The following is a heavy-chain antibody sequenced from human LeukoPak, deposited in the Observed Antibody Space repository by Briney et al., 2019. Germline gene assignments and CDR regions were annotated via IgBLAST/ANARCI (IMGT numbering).Heavy chain of an antibody. D-gene: IGHD2-2*01. CDR2: ISYDGSNK. V-gene: IGHV3-30-3*01. CDR1: GFTFSSYA. J-gene: IGHJ4*02. CDR3: AAVVPASFDY. Sequence: GGSLRLSCAASGFTFSSYAMHWVRQAPGKGLEWVAVISYDGSNKYYADSVKGRFTISRDNSKNTLYLQMNSLRAEDTAVYYCAAVVPASFDYWGQGALVTVSS.